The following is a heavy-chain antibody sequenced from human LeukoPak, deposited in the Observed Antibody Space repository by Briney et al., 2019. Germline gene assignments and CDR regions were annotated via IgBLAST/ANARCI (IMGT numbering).Heavy chain of an antibody. CDR1: GITFSTYA. CDR2: ISGSAAST. V-gene: IGHV3-23*01. CDR3: ARDRAVSWFDS. J-gene: IGHJ5*01. Sequence: PGGSLRLSCAASGITFSTYAMNWVRQAPGKGLEWVSVISGSAASTSYADSVKGRFTISRDNSRNTLYLQMNNLRAEDTAVYYCARDRAVSWFDSWGLGTLVTVSS. D-gene: IGHD3-10*01.